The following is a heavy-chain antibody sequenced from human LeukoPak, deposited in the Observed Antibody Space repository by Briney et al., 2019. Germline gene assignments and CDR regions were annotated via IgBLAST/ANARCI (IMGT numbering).Heavy chain of an antibody. Sequence: GGSLRLSCAASGFTFSDYYMSWIRQAPGKGLEWVSYISSSGSTIYYADSVKGRFTISRDNAKNSLYLQMNSLRAEDTAVCYCARDLQLWLPDYWGQGTLVTVSS. J-gene: IGHJ4*02. CDR2: ISSSGSTI. D-gene: IGHD5-18*01. CDR1: GFTFSDYY. V-gene: IGHV3-11*01. CDR3: ARDLQLWLPDY.